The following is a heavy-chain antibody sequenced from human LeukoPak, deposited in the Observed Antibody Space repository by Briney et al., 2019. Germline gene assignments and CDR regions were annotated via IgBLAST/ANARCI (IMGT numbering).Heavy chain of an antibody. Sequence: SETLSLTCTVSGGSISSSSYYWGWIRQPPGKGLEWIGSIYYSGSTYYNPSLKSRVTISVDTSKNQFSLKLSSVTAADTAVYYCASSRGYDYVWGSYRPPHIFDYWGQGTLVTVSS. CDR1: GGSISSSSYY. V-gene: IGHV4-39*01. CDR2: IYYSGST. D-gene: IGHD3-16*02. CDR3: ASSRGYDYVWGSYRPPHIFDY. J-gene: IGHJ4*02.